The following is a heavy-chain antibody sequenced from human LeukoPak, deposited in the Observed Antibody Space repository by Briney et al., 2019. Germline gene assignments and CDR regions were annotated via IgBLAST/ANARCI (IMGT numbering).Heavy chain of an antibody. J-gene: IGHJ4*02. CDR2: IYHSGST. D-gene: IGHD3-22*01. CDR1: GGSISSSNW. Sequence: SGTLSLTCAVSGGSISSSNWWSWVRQPPGKGLEWIGEIYHSGSTNYNPSLKSRVTISVDKSKNQFSLKLSSVTAADTAAYYCARGLWGRYYDSSAAFDYWGQGTLVTVSS. CDR3: ARGLWGRYYDSSAAFDY. V-gene: IGHV4-4*02.